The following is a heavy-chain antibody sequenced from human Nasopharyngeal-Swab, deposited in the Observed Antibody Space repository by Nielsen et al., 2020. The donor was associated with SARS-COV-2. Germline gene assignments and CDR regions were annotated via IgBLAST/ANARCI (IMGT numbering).Heavy chain of an antibody. J-gene: IGHJ5*02. D-gene: IGHD1-26*01. Sequence: WIRQPPGKGLEWIGYIYYSGSTSYTPSLKSRVTISVVTSKNQFSLKLSSVTTADTAVYYCARGIVGATAWGGWFDPWGQGTLVTVSS. CDR2: IYYSGST. V-gene: IGHV4-59*01. CDR3: ARGIVGATAWGGWFDP.